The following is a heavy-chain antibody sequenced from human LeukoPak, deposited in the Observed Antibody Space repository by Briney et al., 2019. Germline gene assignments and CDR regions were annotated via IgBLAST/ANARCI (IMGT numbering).Heavy chain of an antibody. CDR2: ISAYNGNT. Sequence: GASVKVSCKASGYTFTSYGISWVRQAPGQGLEWMGWISAYNGNTNYAQKLQGRVTMTTDTSTSTAYMELRSLRAGDTAVYYCAKSFRSTSLDYWGQGTLVTVSS. V-gene: IGHV1-18*01. J-gene: IGHJ4*02. D-gene: IGHD2-2*01. CDR1: GYTFTSYG. CDR3: AKSFRSTSLDY.